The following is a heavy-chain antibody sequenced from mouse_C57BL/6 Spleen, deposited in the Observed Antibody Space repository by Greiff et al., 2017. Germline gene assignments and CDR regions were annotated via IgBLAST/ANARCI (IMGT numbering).Heavy chain of an antibody. CDR3: ARPFDYYGSSLDY. D-gene: IGHD1-1*01. CDR1: GYTFTSYT. Sequence: VKLQESGAELARPGASVKMSCKASGYTFTSYTMHWVKQRPGQGLEWIGYINPSSGYTKYNQKFKDKATLTADKSSSPAYMQLSSLTSEDSAVYYCARPFDYYGSSLDYWGQGTTLTVSS. V-gene: IGHV1-4*01. J-gene: IGHJ2*01. CDR2: INPSSGYT.